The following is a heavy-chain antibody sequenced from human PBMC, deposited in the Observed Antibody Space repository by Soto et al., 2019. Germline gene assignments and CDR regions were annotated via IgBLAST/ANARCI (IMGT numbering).Heavy chain of an antibody. CDR2: IYYSGST. V-gene: IGHV4-39*01. CDR3: ARPHSSGYIDG. CDR1: GGPISSSSYY. Sequence: PSETLSLTCTVSGGPISSSSYYWGWIRQPPGKGLEWIGSIYYSGSTYYNPSLKSRVTISVDTSKNQFSLKLSSVTAADTAVYYCARPHSSGYIDGWGQGTLVTVPQ. D-gene: IGHD6-19*01. J-gene: IGHJ4*02.